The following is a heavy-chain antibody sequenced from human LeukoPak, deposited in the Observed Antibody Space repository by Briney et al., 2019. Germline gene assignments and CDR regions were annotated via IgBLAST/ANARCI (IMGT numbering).Heavy chain of an antibody. CDR2: ISAYNGNT. J-gene: IGHJ3*02. D-gene: IGHD5-12*01. Sequence: ASVKVSCKASGYTFTSYGISWVRQAPGQGLEWMGWISAYNGNTNYAQKLQGRVTMTTDTSTSTAYMELRSLRSDDTAVYYCASVYSGYDHDAFDIWGQGTMVTLSS. CDR3: ASVYSGYDHDAFDI. CDR1: GYTFTSYG. V-gene: IGHV1-18*01.